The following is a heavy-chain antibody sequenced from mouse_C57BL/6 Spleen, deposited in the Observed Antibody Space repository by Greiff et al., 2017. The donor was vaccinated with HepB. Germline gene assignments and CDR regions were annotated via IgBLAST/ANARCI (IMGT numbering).Heavy chain of an antibody. CDR3: AREGVVTYYFDY. D-gene: IGHD2-2*01. V-gene: IGHV1-82*01. CDR2: IYPGDGDT. Sequence: VKLMESGPELVKPGASVKISCKASGYAFSSSWMNWVKQRPGKGLEWIGRIYPGDGDTNYNGKFKGKATLTADKSSSTAYMQLSSLTSEDSAVYFCAREGVVTYYFDYWGQGTTLTVSS. CDR1: GYAFSSSW. J-gene: IGHJ2*01.